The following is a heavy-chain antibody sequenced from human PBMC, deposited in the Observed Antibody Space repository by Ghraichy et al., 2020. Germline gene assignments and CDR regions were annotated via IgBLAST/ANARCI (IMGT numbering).Heavy chain of an antibody. V-gene: IGHV4-34*01. D-gene: IGHD2-2*02. Sequence: ETLSLTCAVYGGSFSGYYWSWIRQPPGKGLEWIGEINHSGSTNYNPSLKSRVTISVDTSKNQFSLKLSSVTAADTAVYYCASRHTPGYYYYGMDVWGQGTTVTVSS. CDR3: ASRHTPGYYYYGMDV. J-gene: IGHJ6*02. CDR1: GGSFSGYY. CDR2: INHSGST.